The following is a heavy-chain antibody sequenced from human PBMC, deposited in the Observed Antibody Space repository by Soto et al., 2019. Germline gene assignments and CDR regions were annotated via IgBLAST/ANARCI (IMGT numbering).Heavy chain of an antibody. CDR3: ARDHIDGWKFDY. V-gene: IGHV3-7*01. CDR1: GFTFRNHW. D-gene: IGHD6-19*01. CDR2: ISQDGNEN. J-gene: IGHJ4*02. Sequence: EVQLVESGGGLVQPGGSLRLSCEASGFTFRNHWMSWVRQAPGKGLEWVANISQDGNENYYVDSVNGRFTTSSDNTKNLFYLQINSRRAEETVVYYCARDHIDGWKFDYWGRGSLVTVSS.